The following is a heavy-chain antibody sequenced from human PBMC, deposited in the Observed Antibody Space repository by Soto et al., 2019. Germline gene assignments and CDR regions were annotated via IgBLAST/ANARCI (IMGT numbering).Heavy chain of an antibody. CDR1: GYTFTSYD. CDR3: ARYPYCGGDCYYNWFDP. D-gene: IGHD2-21*02. J-gene: IGHJ5*02. V-gene: IGHV1-8*01. Sequence: GASVKVSCKASGYTFTSYDINWVRQATGQGLEWMGWMNPNSGNTGYAQKFQGRVTMTRNTSISTAYMELSSLRSEDTAVYYCARYPYCGGDCYYNWFDPWGQGTLVTVSS. CDR2: MNPNSGNT.